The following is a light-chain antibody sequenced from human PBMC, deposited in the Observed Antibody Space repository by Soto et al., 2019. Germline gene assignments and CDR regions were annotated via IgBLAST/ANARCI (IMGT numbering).Light chain of an antibody. Sequence: EIVMTQSPATXXVSPXEXXXXSCRASQSVSSNLAWYQQKPGQAPRLLIYGASTRATGIPARFSGSGSGAEFTLTISSLQSEDFAVYYCQQYYHWPPITFGPGTRLEIK. V-gene: IGKV3-15*01. CDR2: GAS. CDR3: QQYYHWPPIT. J-gene: IGKJ5*01. CDR1: QSVSSN.